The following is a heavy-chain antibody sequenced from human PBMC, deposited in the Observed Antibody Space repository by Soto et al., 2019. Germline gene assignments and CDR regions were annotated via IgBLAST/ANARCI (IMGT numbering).Heavy chain of an antibody. CDR1: GGSIIRGGYY. V-gene: IGHV4-31*03. D-gene: IGHD3-3*01. Sequence: PSETLSLTCTVSGGSIIRGGYYWSWIRQHPGKGLEWIGYIYYSGSTYYNPSLKSRVTISVDTSKNQFSLKLSSVTAADTAVYYCASFGGAHYDFWSGYSYGMDVWGQGTTVTVSS. CDR3: ASFGGAHYDFWSGYSYGMDV. CDR2: IYYSGST. J-gene: IGHJ6*02.